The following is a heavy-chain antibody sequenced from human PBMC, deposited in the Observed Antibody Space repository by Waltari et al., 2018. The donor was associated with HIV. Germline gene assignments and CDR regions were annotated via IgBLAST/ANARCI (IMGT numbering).Heavy chain of an antibody. CDR3: ARMKRSYGSGQARYFYFGMDV. V-gene: IGHV3-53*01. D-gene: IGHD3-10*01. CDR2: LYNEGRT. J-gene: IGHJ6*02. Sequence: EVQLVESGGGLVKPGGSLRLSCAASGFSVRDTSMSWVRLAPGKGLQWVSVLYNEGRTQYIDSVKGRLTIFRDNSKNALYLQMNSLRVDDTAVYYCARMKRSYGSGQARYFYFGMDVWGQGTTVIVSS. CDR1: GFSVRDTS.